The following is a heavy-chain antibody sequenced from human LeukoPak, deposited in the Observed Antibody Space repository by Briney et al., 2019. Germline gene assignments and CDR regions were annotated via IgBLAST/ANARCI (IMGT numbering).Heavy chain of an antibody. CDR2: ITSPVGHI. J-gene: IGHJ4*02. V-gene: IGHV3-21*01. CDR1: GFKFSTYS. Sequence: GESLRLSCAAPGFKFSTYSMNWVRQAPGKGLEWVASITSPVGHIYYADSLKGRITISRDNAESSLYLQMHSLRADDTAVYYCATDGQSSGWYGFDYWGQGTLVTVSS. D-gene: IGHD6-19*01. CDR3: ATDGQSSGWYGFDY.